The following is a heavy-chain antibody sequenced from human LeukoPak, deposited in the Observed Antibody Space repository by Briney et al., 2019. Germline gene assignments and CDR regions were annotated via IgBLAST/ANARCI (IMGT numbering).Heavy chain of an antibody. CDR2: IGSSGGGT. J-gene: IGHJ4*02. CDR3: AIPERAGTGYYFDY. Sequence: SGGSLRLSCEASGLTFNNYAMHWVRQSSGKGLEWVSGIGSSGGGTYYADSVKGRFTISRDNSKNTLYLQMNSLRAEDTAVYYCAIPERAGTGYYFDYWGQGTLVTVSS. D-gene: IGHD6-19*01. V-gene: IGHV3-23*01. CDR1: GLTFNNYA.